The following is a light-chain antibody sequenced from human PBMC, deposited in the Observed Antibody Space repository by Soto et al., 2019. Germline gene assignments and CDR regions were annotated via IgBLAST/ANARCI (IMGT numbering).Light chain of an antibody. CDR1: QSLVYSDGNIY. J-gene: IGKJ1*01. V-gene: IGKV2-30*01. CDR2: KVS. Sequence: DVVMTQSPLSLPVTLGQPASISCRSSQSLVYSDGNIYLNWFQQRPGQSPRRLIYKVSNRDSGVPDRFSGSGSGTEFTLTISSLQSEDFAVYYCQQYNNWPKTFGQGTKVDIK. CDR3: QQYNNWPKT.